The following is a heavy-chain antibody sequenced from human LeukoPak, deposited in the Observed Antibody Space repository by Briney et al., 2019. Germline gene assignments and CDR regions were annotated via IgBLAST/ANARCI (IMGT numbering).Heavy chain of an antibody. CDR2: IYTSGST. CDR1: GGSISSYY. J-gene: IGHJ4*02. Sequence: SETLSLTCTVSGGSISSYYWSWIRQPAGKGLEWIWRIYTSGSTNYNPSLKSRVTMSVDTSKNQFSLKLSSVTAADTAVYYCAREPVPYGSGSLYYFDYWGQGTLVTVSS. V-gene: IGHV4-4*07. D-gene: IGHD3-10*01. CDR3: AREPVPYGSGSLYYFDY.